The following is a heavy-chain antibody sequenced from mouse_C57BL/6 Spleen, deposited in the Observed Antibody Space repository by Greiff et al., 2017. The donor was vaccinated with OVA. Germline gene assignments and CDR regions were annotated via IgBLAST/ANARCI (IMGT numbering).Heavy chain of an antibody. V-gene: IGHV5-4*01. CDR1: GFTFSSYA. CDR3: AREGYYGYYFDY. D-gene: IGHD2-2*01. Sequence: EVQGVESGGGLVKPGGSLKLSCAASGFTFSSYAMSWVRQTPEKRLEWVATISDGGSYTYYPDNVKGRFTISRDNAKNNLYLQMSHLKSEDTAMYYCAREGYYGYYFDYWGQGTTLTVSS. J-gene: IGHJ2*01. CDR2: ISDGGSYT.